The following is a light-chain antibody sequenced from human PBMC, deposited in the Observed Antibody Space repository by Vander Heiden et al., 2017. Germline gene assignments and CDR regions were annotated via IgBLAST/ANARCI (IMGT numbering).Light chain of an antibody. Sequence: QSALTQPRSVSGSPGQSVTITCTGTSSDVGGYNYVSWYQQHPGKAPKLMIYDVSKLPSGVPDRFSGSKSANTASLTISGLQAEDEADYYCCSYSGSYTVFGGGTKLTVL. CDR1: SSDVGGYNY. V-gene: IGLV2-11*01. CDR2: DVS. J-gene: IGLJ2*01. CDR3: CSYSGSYTV.